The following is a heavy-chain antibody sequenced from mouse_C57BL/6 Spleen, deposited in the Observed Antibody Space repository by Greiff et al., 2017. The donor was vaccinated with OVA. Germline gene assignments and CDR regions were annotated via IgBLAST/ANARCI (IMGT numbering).Heavy chain of an antibody. D-gene: IGHD1-1*01. Sequence: EVQLVESGGGLVKPGGSLKLSCAASGFTFSDYGMHWVRQAPEKGLEWVAYISSGSSTIYYADTVKGRFTISRDNAKNTLYLQMTSLRSEDTAMYYCASEDYYGSSPWFAYWGQGTLVTVSA. V-gene: IGHV5-17*01. CDR2: ISSGSSTI. CDR1: GFTFSDYG. J-gene: IGHJ3*01. CDR3: ASEDYYGSSPWFAY.